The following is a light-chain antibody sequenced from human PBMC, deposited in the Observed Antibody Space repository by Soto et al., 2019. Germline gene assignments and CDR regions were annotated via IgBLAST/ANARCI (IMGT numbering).Light chain of an antibody. CDR1: TGAVTSGHY. CDR2: DTS. CDR3: LFSYSGVVL. J-gene: IGLJ2*01. Sequence: QAVVTQEPSLTVSPGGTVTLTCGSSTGAVTSGHYPYWFQQKPGQAPRTLIYDTSNKHSWTPARFSGSLLGGKAALTLSGAQPEGEAENYCLFSYSGVVLVGGGTKLTVL. V-gene: IGLV7-46*01.